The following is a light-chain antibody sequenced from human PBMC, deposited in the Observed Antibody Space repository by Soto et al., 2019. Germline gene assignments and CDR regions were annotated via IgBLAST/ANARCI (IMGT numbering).Light chain of an antibody. CDR1: QSISSW. Sequence: DIQMTQSPSTLSASVGDRVTITCRASQSISSWLAWYQQKPGKAPKLLIFDAYTLETGVPSRFSGSGSGTDFTLTISSLQPDDFATYYCQQYDSYSWTFGQGTKVDIK. CDR3: QQYDSYSWT. V-gene: IGKV1-5*01. CDR2: DAY. J-gene: IGKJ1*01.